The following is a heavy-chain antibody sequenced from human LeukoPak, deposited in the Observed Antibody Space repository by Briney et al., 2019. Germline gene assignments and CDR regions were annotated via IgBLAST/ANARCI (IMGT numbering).Heavy chain of an antibody. CDR1: GYSISSGYY. V-gene: IGHV4-38-2*01. J-gene: IGHJ3*02. D-gene: IGHD7-27*01. Sequence: PSETLSLTCAVSGYSISSGYYWGWIRQPPGKGLEWIGSIYHSGSTYYNPSLKSRVTISVDTSKNQFSLKLSSVTAADTAVYYCASLGAFDSWGQGTMVTVSS. CDR3: ASLGAFDS. CDR2: IYHSGST.